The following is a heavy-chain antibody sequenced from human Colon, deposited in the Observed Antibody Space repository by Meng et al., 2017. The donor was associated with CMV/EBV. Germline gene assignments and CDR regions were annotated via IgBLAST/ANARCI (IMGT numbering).Heavy chain of an antibody. CDR2: INSYAYNV. CDR3: VREIRRAWFDP. V-gene: IGHV3-21*01. J-gene: IGHJ5*02. Sequence: GESLKISCVVSGLTFGSSTMSWVRQAPGKGLEWVASINSYAYNVGYADSVKGRFTISRDNAKNPLYLQMNSLGAEDTAVYFCVREIRRAWFDPWGQGTLVTVSS. CDR1: GLTFGSST.